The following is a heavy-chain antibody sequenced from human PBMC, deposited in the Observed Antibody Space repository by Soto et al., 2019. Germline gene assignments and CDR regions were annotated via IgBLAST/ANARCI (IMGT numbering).Heavy chain of an antibody. CDR3: AIQDCTNDVCLEAAVTVGGALES. D-gene: IGHD2-8*01. J-gene: IGHJ1*01. Sequence: EVQLVQSGGGLAQPGKSLRLSCAASGFTFRKFWMHWVRQVTGKWPVWVSYIRSDGTTTDYADSVKGRFTISRDNAKDTLYLQMDSLRAEDTAVYYCAIQDCTNDVCLEAAVTVGGALESWGQGTLVTVSS. V-gene: IGHV3-74*01. CDR1: GFTFRKFW. CDR2: IRSDGTTT.